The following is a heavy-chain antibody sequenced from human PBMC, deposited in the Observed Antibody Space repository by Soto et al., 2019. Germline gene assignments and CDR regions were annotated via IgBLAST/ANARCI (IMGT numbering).Heavy chain of an antibody. J-gene: IGHJ4*02. V-gene: IGHV3-23*01. CDR1: GFTFSSYA. CDR3: AKDYDYIWGSYRLFDY. CDR2: ISGSGGST. Sequence: EVQLLESGGGLVQPGGSLRLSRAASGFTFSSYAMSWVRQAPGKGLEWVSAISGSGGSTYYADSVKGRFTISRDNSKNTLYLQMNSLRAEDTAVYYCAKDYDYIWGSYRLFDYWGQGTLVTVSS. D-gene: IGHD3-16*02.